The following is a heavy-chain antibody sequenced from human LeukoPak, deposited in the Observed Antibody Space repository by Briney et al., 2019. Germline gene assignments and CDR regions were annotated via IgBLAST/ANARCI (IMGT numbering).Heavy chain of an antibody. J-gene: IGHJ6*03. V-gene: IGHV3-21*01. CDR3: ARDGVDTAMVTVYYYYYYMDV. CDR1: GFTFSSYS. CDR2: ISRSSSYI. Sequence: PGGALRLSCAASGFTFSSYSMNWIRPAPGKGLDWVSSISRSSSYIYYADSVMGRFTISRDNAKTSLYLQMNSLRAEDTAVYYCARDGVDTAMVTVYYYYYYMDVWGKGTTVTISS. D-gene: IGHD5-18*01.